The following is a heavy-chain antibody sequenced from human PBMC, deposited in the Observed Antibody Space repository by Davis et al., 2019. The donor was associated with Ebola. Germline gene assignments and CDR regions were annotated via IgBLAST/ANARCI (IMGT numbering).Heavy chain of an antibody. J-gene: IGHJ4*02. Sequence: SVKVSCKASGGTFSSYTISWVRQAPGQGLEWMGRIIPILGIANYAQKFQGRVTITADKSTSTAYMELSSLRSEDTAVYYCARDLGNVLGYCSGGSCDDVDYWGQGTLVTVSS. D-gene: IGHD2-15*01. CDR2: IIPILGIA. V-gene: IGHV1-69*04. CDR3: ARDLGNVLGYCSGGSCDDVDY. CDR1: GGTFSSYT.